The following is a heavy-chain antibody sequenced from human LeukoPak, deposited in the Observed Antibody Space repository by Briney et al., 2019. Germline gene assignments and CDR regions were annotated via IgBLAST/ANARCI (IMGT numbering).Heavy chain of an antibody. D-gene: IGHD2-15*01. J-gene: IGHJ4*02. V-gene: IGHV1-18*01. Sequence: GASVKVSFKASGYTFTSYGISWVRQAPGQGLEWMGWISAYNGNTNYAQKLQGRVTMTTDTSTSTAYMELRSLRSDDTAVYYCARDRYCSGGSCPTLGYWGQGTLVTVSS. CDR3: ARDRYCSGGSCPTLGY. CDR2: ISAYNGNT. CDR1: GYTFTSYG.